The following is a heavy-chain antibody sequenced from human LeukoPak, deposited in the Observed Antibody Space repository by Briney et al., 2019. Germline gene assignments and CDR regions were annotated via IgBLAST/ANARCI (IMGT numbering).Heavy chain of an antibody. V-gene: IGHV3-7*01. CDR1: GFTFSSYW. CDR2: VKQDGSEK. J-gene: IGHJ4*02. D-gene: IGHD3-3*01. CDR3: ARDSRSGDFWSGTFDY. Sequence: GGSLRLSCAASGFTFSSYWMSWVRQAPGKGLEWVANVKQDGSEKYYVDSVKGRFTISRDNAKNSLYLQMNSLRAEDTAVYYCARDSRSGDFWSGTFDYWGQGTLVTVSS.